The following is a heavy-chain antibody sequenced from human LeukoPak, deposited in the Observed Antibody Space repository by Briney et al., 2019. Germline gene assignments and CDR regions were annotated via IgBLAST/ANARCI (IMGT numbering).Heavy chain of an antibody. J-gene: IGHJ4*02. CDR3: ANAYGGYYYDPPAY. CDR1: GFTVSSNY. D-gene: IGHD3-22*01. Sequence: PGGSLRLSCAASGFTVSSNYMSWVRQAPGRGLEWVSVIYSGGSTYYADSVKGRFTISRHNSKNTLYLQMNSLRAEDTAVYYCANAYGGYYYDPPAYWGQGTLVTVSS. CDR2: IYSGGST. V-gene: IGHV3-53*04.